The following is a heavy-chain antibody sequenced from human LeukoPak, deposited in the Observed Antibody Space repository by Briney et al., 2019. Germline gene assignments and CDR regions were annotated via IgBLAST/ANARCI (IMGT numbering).Heavy chain of an antibody. CDR3: ASALGYCSGGSCSPSMDV. V-gene: IGHV3-33*01. CDR2: IWYDGSNK. CDR1: GFTFSSYG. J-gene: IGHJ6*02. D-gene: IGHD2-15*01. Sequence: GRSLRLSCAASGFTFSSYGMHWGRQAPGKGLEWVAVIWYDGSNKYYADSVKGRFTISRDNSKNTLYLQMNSLRAEDTAVYYCASALGYCSGGSCSPSMDVRGRGTTVPVSS.